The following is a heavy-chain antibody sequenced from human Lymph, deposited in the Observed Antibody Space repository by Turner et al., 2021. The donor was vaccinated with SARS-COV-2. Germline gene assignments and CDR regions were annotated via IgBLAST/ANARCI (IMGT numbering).Heavy chain of an antibody. Sequence: QVQVEVSVGGVGQPGRSLGSSWAASVFTFSSFAMHWVRQAPGKGLEWVAVISYDGSNKYYADSVKGRFTIARDNSKNTLYLQMNSLGAEDTAVYYCARSRSGGYWGGFDYWGQGTLVTVSS. D-gene: IGHD1-26*01. CDR3: ARSRSGGYWGGFDY. CDR1: VFTFSSFA. CDR2: ISYDGSNK. V-gene: IGHV3-30*04. J-gene: IGHJ4*02.